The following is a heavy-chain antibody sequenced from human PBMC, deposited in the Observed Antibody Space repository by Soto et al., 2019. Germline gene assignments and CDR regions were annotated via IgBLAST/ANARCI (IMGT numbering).Heavy chain of an antibody. Sequence: QVQLQQWGAGLLKPSETLSLTCAVYDGSFSGYYWSWIRQPPGKGLEWIGEINHSGSTNYNPSLKSRVTISVDTSKNQFSLKLSSVTAADTAVYYCARVEGHCSSTSCSGGWFDPWGQGTLVTVSS. CDR1: DGSFSGYY. V-gene: IGHV4-34*01. D-gene: IGHD2-2*01. CDR3: ARVEGHCSSTSCSGGWFDP. J-gene: IGHJ5*02. CDR2: INHSGST.